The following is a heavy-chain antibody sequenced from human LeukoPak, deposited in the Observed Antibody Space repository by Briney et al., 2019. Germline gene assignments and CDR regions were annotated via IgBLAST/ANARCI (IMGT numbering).Heavy chain of an antibody. CDR3: AREVWQQLATFDY. J-gene: IGHJ4*02. V-gene: IGHV3-7*01. D-gene: IGHD6-13*01. CDR2: IKQDGSEK. CDR1: GFTFSSYW. Sequence: GGSLRLSCAASGFTFSSYWMSWVRQAPGKGLEWVANIKQDGSEKYYVDSVKGRFTISRDIAKNSLYLQMNSLRAEGTAVYYCAREVWQQLATFDYWGQGTLVTVSS.